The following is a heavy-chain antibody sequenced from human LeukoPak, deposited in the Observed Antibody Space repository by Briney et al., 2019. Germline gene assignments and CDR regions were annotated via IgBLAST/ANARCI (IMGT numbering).Heavy chain of an antibody. V-gene: IGHV4-34*01. CDR2: INHSGST. CDR3: ARGRWPEEDIAAAGTELWDY. CDR1: GGSFSGYY. D-gene: IGHD6-13*01. Sequence: SETLSLTCAVYGGSFSGYYWSWIRQPPGKGLEWIGEINHSGSTNYNPSLKSRVTISVDTSKNQFSLKLSSVTAADTAVYYCARGRWPEEDIAAAGTELWDYWGQGTLVTVSS. J-gene: IGHJ4*02.